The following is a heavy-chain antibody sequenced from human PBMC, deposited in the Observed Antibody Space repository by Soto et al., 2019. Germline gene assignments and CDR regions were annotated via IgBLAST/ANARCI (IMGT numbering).Heavy chain of an antibody. CDR3: ARGRYGDY. V-gene: IGHV1-18*01. J-gene: IGHJ4*02. D-gene: IGHD1-1*01. CDR1: GYGFTTYG. CDR2: ISAHNGNT. Sequence: QVHLVQSGAEVKKPGASVKVSCKGSGYGFTTYGITWVRQAPGQGLEWMAWISAHNGNTNYAQELQGRVTVTRDTSTSTAYMELRGLISDDTAVYYCARGRYGDYWGQGALVTVSS.